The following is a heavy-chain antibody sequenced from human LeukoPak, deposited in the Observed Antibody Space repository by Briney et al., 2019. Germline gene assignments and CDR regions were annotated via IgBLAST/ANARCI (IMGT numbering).Heavy chain of an antibody. Sequence: GGSLRLSCAASGFTFSSYGMSWVRQAPGKGLEWVSSISSSSSYIYYADSVKGRFTISRDNAKNSLYLQMNSLRAEDTAVYYCARDLIVDTAMVDAFDIWGQGTMVTVSS. V-gene: IGHV3-21*01. J-gene: IGHJ3*02. CDR2: ISSSSSYI. CDR1: GFTFSSYG. D-gene: IGHD5-18*01. CDR3: ARDLIVDTAMVDAFDI.